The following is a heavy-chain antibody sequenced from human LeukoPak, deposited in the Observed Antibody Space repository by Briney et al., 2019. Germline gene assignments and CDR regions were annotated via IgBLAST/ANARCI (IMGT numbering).Heavy chain of an antibody. CDR1: GFTFSSYW. Sequence: PGGSLRLPCAASGFTFSSYWMSWVRQAPGKGLEWVANIKQDGSEKYYVDSVKGRFTISRDNAKNSLYLQMNSLRAEDTAVYYCARDQGYDSSGYYPDAFDIWGQGTMVTVSS. D-gene: IGHD3-22*01. J-gene: IGHJ3*02. V-gene: IGHV3-7*01. CDR3: ARDQGYDSSGYYPDAFDI. CDR2: IKQDGSEK.